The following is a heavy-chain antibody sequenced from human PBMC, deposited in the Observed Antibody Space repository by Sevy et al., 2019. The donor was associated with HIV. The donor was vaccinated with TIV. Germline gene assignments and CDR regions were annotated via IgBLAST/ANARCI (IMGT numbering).Heavy chain of an antibody. V-gene: IGHV3-30*02. Sequence: GGSLRLSCAASGFSFSTYGMHWVRQVPGKGLEWVAFIRHDGGNRYYVDSVKGQFTISRDNSKNTLYLQMNSLRPEDTAIYYCAKGPRVTISGTTNYYYYMDVWGKGTTVTVSS. D-gene: IGHD1-7*01. J-gene: IGHJ6*03. CDR3: AKGPRVTISGTTNYYYYMDV. CDR2: IRHDGGNR. CDR1: GFSFSTYG.